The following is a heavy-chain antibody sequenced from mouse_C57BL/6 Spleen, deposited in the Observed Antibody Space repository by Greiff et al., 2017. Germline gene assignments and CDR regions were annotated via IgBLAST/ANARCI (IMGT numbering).Heavy chain of an antibody. CDR2: ISSGGSYT. V-gene: IGHV5-6*01. J-gene: IGHJ4*01. D-gene: IGHD2-4*01. CDR3: ARHEDDYDGYAMDY. CDR1: GFTFSSYG. Sequence: EVKVVESGGDLVKPGGSLKLSCAASGFTFSSYGMSWVRQTPDKRLEWVATISSGGSYTYYPDSVKGRFTISRDNAKNTLYLQMSSLQSEDTAMYYCARHEDDYDGYAMDYWGQGTSVTVSS.